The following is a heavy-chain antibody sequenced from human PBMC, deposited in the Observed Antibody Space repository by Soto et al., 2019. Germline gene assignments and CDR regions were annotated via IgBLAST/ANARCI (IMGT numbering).Heavy chain of an antibody. CDR2: INRDGSST. J-gene: IGHJ4*02. CDR1: GFTFISYW. V-gene: IGHV3-74*01. D-gene: IGHD3-9*01. Sequence: GGSLRLSCAASGFTFISYWMHWVSQAPGKGLVWVSRINRDGSSTSYADSVKGRFTITRDNAKNTLKLQMNSLRAEDTAVYDCARGSVVRYFDWYQRPFDYWGQGTLVTVSS. CDR3: ARGSVVRYFDWYQRPFDY.